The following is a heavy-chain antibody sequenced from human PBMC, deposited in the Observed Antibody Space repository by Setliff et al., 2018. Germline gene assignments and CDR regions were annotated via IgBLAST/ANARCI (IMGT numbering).Heavy chain of an antibody. CDR2: RHDNGER. CDR1: PGSISRHY. D-gene: IGHD5-18*01. J-gene: IGHJ4*02. CDR3: AGRPQNTPMGPCDY. V-gene: IGHV4-59*11. Sequence: SETLSLTCTVSPGSISRHYWSWFRQAPGKGLEWIGYRHDNGERDYNPSLGSRVTISVDTSKNQFSLMLTSVTAADTAIYYWAGRPQNTPMGPCDYWGQGTLVTVSS.